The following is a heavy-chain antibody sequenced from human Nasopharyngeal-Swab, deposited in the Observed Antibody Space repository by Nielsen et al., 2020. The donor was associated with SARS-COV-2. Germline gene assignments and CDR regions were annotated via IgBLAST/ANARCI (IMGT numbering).Heavy chain of an antibody. CDR3: AKDKAHSTFDY. CDR1: GFTFSNYV. V-gene: IGHV3-23*01. CDR2: TTNSGGST. Sequence: GESLQISCAASGFTFSNYVMNWVRQAPGKGLEWVSATTNSGGSTYYADSVKGRFTISRDNSKNTLFLQMNSLRAEDTAVYYCAKDKAHSTFDYWGRGTLVTVSS. J-gene: IGHJ4*01. D-gene: IGHD4-11*01.